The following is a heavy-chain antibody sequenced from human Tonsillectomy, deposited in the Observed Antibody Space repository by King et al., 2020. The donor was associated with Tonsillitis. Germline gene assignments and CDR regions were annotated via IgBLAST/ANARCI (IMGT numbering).Heavy chain of an antibody. V-gene: IGHV1-2*02. D-gene: IGHD6-6*01. J-gene: IGHJ4*02. Sequence: VQLVQSGAEVKKPGASGIISCKASGYTFTGYYIHWVRQAPGQGLEWMGWINPNNFGTNSAQKFQGRVTMTRDTSINTAYLELSSLRSDDTAVYFCARADFSYSSSSLDYWGQGTLVTVSS. CDR2: INPNNFGT. CDR3: ARADFSYSSSSLDY. CDR1: GYTFTGYY.